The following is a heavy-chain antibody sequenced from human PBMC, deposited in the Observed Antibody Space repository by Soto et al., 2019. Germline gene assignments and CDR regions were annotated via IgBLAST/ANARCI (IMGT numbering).Heavy chain of an antibody. CDR1: GFTFSTYS. CDR2: ITTSSSTI. V-gene: IGHV3-48*01. CDR3: ARRAV. J-gene: IGHJ6*02. Sequence: EVQLVESGGGLVQPGGSLRLSCAASGFTFSTYSMNWVRQAPGKGLEWISYITTSSSTIYYADSVKGRFTISRDNAKNSLYLQMNSLRFEDTAVYYYARRAVWGQGTTVTVS.